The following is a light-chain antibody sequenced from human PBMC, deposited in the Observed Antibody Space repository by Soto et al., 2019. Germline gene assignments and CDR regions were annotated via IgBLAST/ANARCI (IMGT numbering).Light chain of an antibody. V-gene: IGKV1-27*01. J-gene: IGKJ1*01. CDR3: QKYNSAPWT. CDR1: QGISTY. CDR2: VAS. Sequence: DIQMTQSPSSLSASVGDRVTITCRASQGISTYLAWYQQQPGKVPKLLIYVASTLQSGVPSRFSGSGSGTDFTFTISSLQPEDVATYYCQKYNSAPWTFGQGTKVDIK.